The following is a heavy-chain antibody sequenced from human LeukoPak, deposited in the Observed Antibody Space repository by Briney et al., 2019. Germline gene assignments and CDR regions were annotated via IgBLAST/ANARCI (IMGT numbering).Heavy chain of an antibody. J-gene: IGHJ4*02. CDR3: ARLHPTTSFDY. CDR1: SGSISSYY. V-gene: IGHV4-59*01. Sequence: SETLSLTCTVSSGSISSYYWSWIRQPPGKGLEWIGYIYYSGSTNYNPSLKSRVTISVDTSKNQFSLKLSSVTAADTAVYYCARLHPTTSFDYWGQGTLVTVSS. CDR2: IYYSGST. D-gene: IGHD1-14*01.